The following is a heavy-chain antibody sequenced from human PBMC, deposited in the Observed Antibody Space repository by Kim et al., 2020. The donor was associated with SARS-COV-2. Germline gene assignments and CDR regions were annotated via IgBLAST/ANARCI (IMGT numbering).Heavy chain of an antibody. V-gene: IGHV3-21*01. J-gene: IGHJ6*02. CDR2: ISSSSSYI. Sequence: GGSLRLSCAASGFTFSSYSMNWVRQAPGKGLEWVSSISSSSSYIYYADSVKGRFTISRDNAKNSLYLQMNSLRAEDTAVYYCARDRVVLMVYAISSYYGMDVWGQGTTVTVSS. D-gene: IGHD2-8*01. CDR1: GFTFSSYS. CDR3: ARDRVVLMVYAISSYYGMDV.